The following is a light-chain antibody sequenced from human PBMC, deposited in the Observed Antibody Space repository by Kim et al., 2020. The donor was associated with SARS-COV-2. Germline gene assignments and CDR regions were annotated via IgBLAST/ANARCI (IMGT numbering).Light chain of an antibody. Sequence: APGERATLSCRASQSVTSSYLAWYQQKPGQAPRLLIYGASSRATGIPDRFSGSGSGTDFTLTISRLQPEDFAVYYCQQYGGLPLTFGGGTKVDIK. CDR2: GAS. V-gene: IGKV3-20*01. J-gene: IGKJ4*01. CDR3: QQYGGLPLT. CDR1: QSVTSSY.